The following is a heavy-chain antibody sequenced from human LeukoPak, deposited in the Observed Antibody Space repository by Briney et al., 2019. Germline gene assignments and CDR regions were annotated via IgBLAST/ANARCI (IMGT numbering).Heavy chain of an antibody. Sequence: SETLSLTCTVSGYSVSSDYYWGWIRQPPGKGPEWTGSIYHDGKTYYNPSLKSRVTISIDTSKNQLSLKLKSMTAADTAVYYCARATSVTTRWFDPWGQGTLVTVSS. CDR2: IYHDGKT. V-gene: IGHV4-38-2*02. D-gene: IGHD4-17*01. CDR3: ARATSVTTRWFDP. CDR1: GYSVSSDYY. J-gene: IGHJ5*02.